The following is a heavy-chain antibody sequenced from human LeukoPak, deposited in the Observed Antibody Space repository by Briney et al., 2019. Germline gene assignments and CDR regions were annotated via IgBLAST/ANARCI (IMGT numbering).Heavy chain of an antibody. CDR2: INHSGST. CDR1: GGSFSGYY. D-gene: IGHD5/OR15-5a*01. V-gene: IGHV4-34*01. Sequence: SETLSLTCAVYGGSFSGYYWIWMRQPPGKGLEWIGEINHSGSTNYNPSLKSRVTISVDTSKNQFSLNLSSLTAADTAVYYCATSDTVSTYNWFDPWGQGTLVTVS. J-gene: IGHJ5*02. CDR3: ATSDTVSTYNWFDP.